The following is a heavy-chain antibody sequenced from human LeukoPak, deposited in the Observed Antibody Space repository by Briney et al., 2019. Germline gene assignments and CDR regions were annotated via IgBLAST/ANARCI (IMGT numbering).Heavy chain of an antibody. CDR1: GGSISSTSCY. CDR3: ARRVVPAAIVDDPAWFDP. Sequence: PSETLSLTCTVSGGSISSTSCYWGWIRQPPGKGLEWIGSIFYRGNTYYNPSLKSRVTISVDTSKNQFSLKLTSVTAADTAVYYCARRVVPAAIVDDPAWFDPWGQGTLVTVSS. CDR2: IFYRGNT. J-gene: IGHJ5*02. V-gene: IGHV4-39*01. D-gene: IGHD2-2*01.